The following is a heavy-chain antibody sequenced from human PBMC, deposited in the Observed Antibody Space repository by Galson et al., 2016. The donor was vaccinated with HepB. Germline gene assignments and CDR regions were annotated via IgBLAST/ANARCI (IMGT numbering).Heavy chain of an antibody. J-gene: IGHJ3*02. CDR1: GGSISCTSCYY. CDR3: ARPHYTSSSGNTHTFDI. V-gene: IGHV4-39*07. Sequence: LSLTCTVSGGSISCTSCYYWGWIRQPPGKGLEWIGSIYYTGSANYAPSLESRVTISLDTSKNQFSLKLTSVTAADTAVYYCARPHYTSSSGNTHTFDIWDQGTMVIVSS. CDR2: IYYTGSA. D-gene: IGHD6-6*01.